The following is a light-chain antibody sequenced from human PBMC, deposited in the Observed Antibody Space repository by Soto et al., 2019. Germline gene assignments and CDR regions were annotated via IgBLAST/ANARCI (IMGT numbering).Light chain of an antibody. V-gene: IGKV3-11*01. Sequence: EIVFTQSPATLSLSPRGRAALSCRASQCVSNSLAWYQQKPGQAPRLLIYDASNRATGIPARFSGSGSGTDFTLTISSLEPEDLAVYYCQQRSSWPPITFGQGTRLEIK. CDR2: DAS. J-gene: IGKJ5*01. CDR3: QQRSSWPPIT. CDR1: QCVSNS.